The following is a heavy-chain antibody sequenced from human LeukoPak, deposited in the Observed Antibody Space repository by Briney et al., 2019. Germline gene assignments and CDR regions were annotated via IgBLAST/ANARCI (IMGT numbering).Heavy chain of an antibody. CDR1: GFTFSSYS. CDR2: IYSGGST. V-gene: IGHV3-66*04. CDR3: ARQSGSYYGPFDY. D-gene: IGHD1-26*01. Sequence: GGSLRLSCAASGFTFSSYSMNWVRQAPGKGLEWVSVIYSGGSTYYADSVKGRITISRDNSKNTLYLQMNSLRAEDTAVYYCARQSGSYYGPFDYWGQGTLVTVSS. J-gene: IGHJ4*02.